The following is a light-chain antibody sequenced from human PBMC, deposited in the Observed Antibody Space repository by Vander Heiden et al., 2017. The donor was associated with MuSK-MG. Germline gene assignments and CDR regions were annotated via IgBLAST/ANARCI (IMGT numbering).Light chain of an antibody. Sequence: DIQMTQSPSSVSASVGDRVTITCRASQDIGKWLAWYQQKPGTAPKLLIYSTSTLQIGVPSRFSGSGSGTDFTLTISSLQPEDFATYYCQQVNTFPVTFGGGTKIEI. J-gene: IGKJ4*01. V-gene: IGKV1-12*01. CDR2: STS. CDR1: QDIGKW. CDR3: QQVNTFPVT.